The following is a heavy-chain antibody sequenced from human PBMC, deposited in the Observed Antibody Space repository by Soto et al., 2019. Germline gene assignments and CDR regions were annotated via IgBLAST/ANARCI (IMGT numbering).Heavy chain of an antibody. CDR1: GLSFSSYA. CDR3: AKDSGSWPYYFDY. CDR2: ISGSGGST. V-gene: IGHV3-23*01. J-gene: IGHJ4*02. D-gene: IGHD6-13*01. Sequence: GGSLRLSCAASGLSFSSYAMSWVRQAPGKGLEWVSGISGSGGSTYYADSVKGRFTISRDNSKNTLYLEMNSLRAEDTAVYYCAKDSGSWPYYFDYWGQGTLVTVSS.